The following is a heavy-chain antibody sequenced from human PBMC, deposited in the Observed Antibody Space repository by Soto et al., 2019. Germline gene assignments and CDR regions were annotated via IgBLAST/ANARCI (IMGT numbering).Heavy chain of an antibody. CDR3: ARGAKTYYHYTSCYFDY. CDR2: IIPIFGTA. CDR1: GGTFSSYA. J-gene: IGHJ4*03. V-gene: IGHV1-69*13. Sequence: SVKVSCKASGGTFSSYAISWVRQAPGQGLDCIGGIIPIFGTANYAQKFQGRVTITADESTSTAYMELSSLRSEDTAVYYFARGAKTYYHYTSCYFDYRGQATLVTLS. D-gene: IGHD3-22*01.